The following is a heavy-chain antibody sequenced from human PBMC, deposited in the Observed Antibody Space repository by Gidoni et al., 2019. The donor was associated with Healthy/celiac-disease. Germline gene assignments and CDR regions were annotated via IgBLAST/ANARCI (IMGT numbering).Heavy chain of an antibody. CDR2: LYYSGST. J-gene: IGHJ4*02. Sequence: QVQLQESGPGLVKPSETLSLTCTVSGGSISSYYWSWIRQPPGKGLEWIGYLYYSGSTNYNPSLKSRVTISVDTSKNQFSLKLSSVTAADTAVYYCARTYYYDSSGYRGNFDYWGQGTLVTVSS. V-gene: IGHV4-59*08. CDR1: GGSISSYY. D-gene: IGHD3-22*01. CDR3: ARTYYYDSSGYRGNFDY.